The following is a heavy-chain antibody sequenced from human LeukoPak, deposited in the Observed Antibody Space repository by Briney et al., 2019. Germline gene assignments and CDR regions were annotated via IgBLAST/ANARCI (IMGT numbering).Heavy chain of an antibody. D-gene: IGHD3-22*01. V-gene: IGHV4-59*01. J-gene: IGHJ3*02. CDR3: AREGYYDSSGYSAFSNDAFDI. CDR1: GGSISSYY. CDR2: IYYSGST. Sequence: PSETLSLTCTVSGGSISSYYWSWIRQPPGKGLEWIGYIYYSGSTNYNPSLKSRVTISVDTSKNQFSLKLSSVTAADTAVYYCAREGYYDSSGYSAFSNDAFDIWGQGTMVTVSS.